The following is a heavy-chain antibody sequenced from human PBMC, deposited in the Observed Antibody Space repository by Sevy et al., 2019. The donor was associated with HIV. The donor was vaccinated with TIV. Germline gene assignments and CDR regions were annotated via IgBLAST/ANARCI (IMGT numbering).Heavy chain of an antibody. CDR1: GFTFSTYW. CDR3: ARGAYYYDISGLYGMDV. CDR2: INSDGSST. D-gene: IGHD3-22*01. J-gene: IGHJ6*02. Sequence: GGSLRLSCVASGFTFSTYWMNWVRQAPGKGLVWVSRINSDGSSTSYADSVKGRFSISRDNAKNTQYLQMNSLRAEDTAVYYCARGAYYYDISGLYGMDVWGQGTTVTVSS. V-gene: IGHV3-74*01.